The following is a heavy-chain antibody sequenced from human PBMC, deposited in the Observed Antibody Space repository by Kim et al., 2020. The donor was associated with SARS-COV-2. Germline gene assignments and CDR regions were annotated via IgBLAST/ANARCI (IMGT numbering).Heavy chain of an antibody. D-gene: IGHD1-1*01. CDR2: ISASGLST. J-gene: IGHJ5*02. CDR3: ARNKDWFDP. Sequence: GGSLRLSCAASGFTFNTYAMSWVRQAPGKGLEWVACISASGLSTYYADSVKGRFTISRDNSKNTPYLQMNSLRVEDTAAYYCARNKDWFDPWGQGTLATVSS. V-gene: IGHV3-23*01. CDR1: GFTFNTYA.